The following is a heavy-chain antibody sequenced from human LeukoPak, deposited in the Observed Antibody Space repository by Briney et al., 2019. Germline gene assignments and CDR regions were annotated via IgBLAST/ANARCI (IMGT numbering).Heavy chain of an antibody. J-gene: IGHJ4*02. CDR3: ATSDDSSGSD. CDR2: INLDGSVR. Sequence: PGGSLRLSCAASGLTFRGYWMSWVRQAPGKGLEWVANINLDGSVRHYVDSARGRFTISRDNAKNSLYLQMNSLRAEDTALYYCATSDDSSGSDWGQGTLVTVSS. CDR1: GLTFRGYW. V-gene: IGHV3-7*01. D-gene: IGHD3-22*01.